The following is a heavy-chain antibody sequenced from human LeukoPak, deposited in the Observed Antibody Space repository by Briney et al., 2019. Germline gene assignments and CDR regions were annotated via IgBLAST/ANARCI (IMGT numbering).Heavy chain of an antibody. Sequence: SVKVSCKASGGTFSSYAISWVRQAPGQGLEWMGGIIPIFGTANYAQKFQGRVTITADESTSTAYMEPSSLRSEDTAVYYCARASVRYFDWLLSFDYWGQGTLVTVSS. CDR2: IIPIFGTA. J-gene: IGHJ4*02. CDR3: ARASVRYFDWLLSFDY. D-gene: IGHD3-9*01. CDR1: GGTFSSYA. V-gene: IGHV1-69*01.